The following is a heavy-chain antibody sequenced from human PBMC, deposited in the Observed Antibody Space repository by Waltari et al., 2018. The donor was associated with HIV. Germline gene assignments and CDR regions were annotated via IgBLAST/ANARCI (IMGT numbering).Heavy chain of an antibody. CDR1: GFTFSRYG. CDR2: IRYDGSNK. J-gene: IGHJ4*02. CDR3: AKPSGPSSWYPYFDY. Sequence: QVQLVESGGGVVQPGGSLRLSCAASGFTFSRYGMHWVRQAPGKGLEWVAFIRYDGSNKYYADSVKGRFTISRDNSKNTLYLQMNSLRAEDTAVYYCAKPSGPSSWYPYFDYWGQGTLVTVSS. V-gene: IGHV3-30*02. D-gene: IGHD6-13*01.